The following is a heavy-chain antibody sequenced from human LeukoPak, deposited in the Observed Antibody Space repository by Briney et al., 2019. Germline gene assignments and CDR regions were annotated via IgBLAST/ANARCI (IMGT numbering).Heavy chain of an antibody. V-gene: IGHV4-38-2*01. CDR1: GYSISSGYY. Sequence: SETLSFTCSVSGYSISSGYYWGWIRQPPVKGLEWIGSVYHSRSTYYNPSVKSRVTISVGTSKNQFSLKLSSVTAADTAVYYCARQGITMVRGVIINFDYWGQGTLVTVSS. D-gene: IGHD3-10*01. CDR3: ARQGITMVRGVIINFDY. CDR2: VYHSRST. J-gene: IGHJ4*02.